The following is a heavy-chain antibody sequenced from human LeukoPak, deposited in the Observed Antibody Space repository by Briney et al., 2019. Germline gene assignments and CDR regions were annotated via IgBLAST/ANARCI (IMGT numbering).Heavy chain of an antibody. Sequence: SVKVSCKASGGTFSSYAISWVRQAPGQGLEWMGRIIPIFGTANYAQKFQGRVTITTDESTGTAYMELSSLRSEDTAVYYCARGRDTAMALSGDDYWGQGTLVTVSS. V-gene: IGHV1-69*05. CDR3: ARGRDTAMALSGDDY. J-gene: IGHJ4*02. CDR2: IIPIFGTA. D-gene: IGHD5-18*01. CDR1: GGTFSSYA.